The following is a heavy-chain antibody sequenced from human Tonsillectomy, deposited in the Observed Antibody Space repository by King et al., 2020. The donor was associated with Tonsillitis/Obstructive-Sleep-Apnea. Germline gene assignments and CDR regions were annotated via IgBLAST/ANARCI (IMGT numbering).Heavy chain of an antibody. V-gene: IGHV1-69*01. CDR1: GGTFSSYA. CDR3: ARDPKPYCSSTSCYTKNEFDY. D-gene: IGHD2-2*02. J-gene: IGHJ4*02. CDR2: IIPIFGTA. Sequence: QLVQSGAEVKKPGSSVKVSCKASGGTFSSYAISWVRQAPGQGLEWMGGIIPIFGTANYAQKFQGRVTITADESTRSAYMELGSLRSEDTAVYYCARDPKPYCSSTSCYTKNEFDYWGQGTLVTVSS.